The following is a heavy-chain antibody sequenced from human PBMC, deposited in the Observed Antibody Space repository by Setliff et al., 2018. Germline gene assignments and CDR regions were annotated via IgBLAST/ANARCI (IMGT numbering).Heavy chain of an antibody. CDR1: GGSVNSGYDN. D-gene: IGHD3-16*01. CDR3: ARPPRGGRWYFDL. CDR2: INRRGST. Sequence: SETLSLTCTVSGGSVNSGYDNWNWLRQPAGKGLEWIGHINRRGSTNFSPSLKSRVTISLDTSKNQFSLKLSSVTAADTAVYYCARPPRGGRWYFDLWGRGTLVTVSS. J-gene: IGHJ2*01. V-gene: IGHV4-61*09.